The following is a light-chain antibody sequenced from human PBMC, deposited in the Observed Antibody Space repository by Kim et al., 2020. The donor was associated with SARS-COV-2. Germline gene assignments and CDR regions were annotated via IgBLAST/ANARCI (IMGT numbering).Light chain of an antibody. CDR1: GSDIGTYNY. Sequence: GQSVTITCTGTGSDIGTYNYVSWFQQHPGKAPNRLIFDVRNRPSGVSDRFSGSKSGSTASLTISGLQSEDEADYYCSSYTTSSTRVFGGGTQLTVL. CDR2: DVR. CDR3: SSYTTSSTRV. J-gene: IGLJ3*02. V-gene: IGLV2-14*03.